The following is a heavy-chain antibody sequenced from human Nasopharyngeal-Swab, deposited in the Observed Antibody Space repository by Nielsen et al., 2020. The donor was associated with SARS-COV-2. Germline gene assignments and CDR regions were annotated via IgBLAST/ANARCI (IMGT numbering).Heavy chain of an antibody. CDR2: ISDDGSNK. V-gene: IGHV3-30-3*01. CDR1: GFTFSRYT. Sequence: GGSLRLSCAASGFTFSRYTMHWVRQAPGKGLEWVAVISDDGSNKYYADSVKGRFTISRDISKNPLYLQMNSLRAEDTAVFYCASTPLDSSGYYYAFHYWGRGTRVTVSS. J-gene: IGHJ4*02. D-gene: IGHD3-22*01. CDR3: ASTPLDSSGYYYAFHY.